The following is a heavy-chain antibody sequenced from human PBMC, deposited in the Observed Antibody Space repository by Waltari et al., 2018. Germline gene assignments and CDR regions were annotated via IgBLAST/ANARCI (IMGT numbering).Heavy chain of an antibody. CDR2: ISSSSTI. CDR3: ARRGGYNPYYFDY. V-gene: IGHV3-48*01. J-gene: IGHJ4*02. CDR1: GFTFSSYS. Sequence: EVQLVESGGGLVQPGGSLRLSCAASGFTFSSYSMNWVRQAPGKGLEWVSYISSSSTIYYADSVKGRFTISRDNAKNSLYLQMNSLRAEDTAVYYCARRGGYNPYYFDYWGQGTLVTVSS. D-gene: IGHD5-12*01.